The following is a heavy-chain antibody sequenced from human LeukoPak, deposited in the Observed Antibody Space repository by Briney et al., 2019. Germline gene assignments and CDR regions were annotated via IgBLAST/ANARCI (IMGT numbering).Heavy chain of an antibody. V-gene: IGHV4-34*01. CDR2: IYYSGST. CDR1: GGAFSGYY. Sequence: SETLSLTCAVYGGAFSGYYWSWVRQPPGKGLEWIANIYYSGSTYYNPSLQSRVTISLDTSKNQFSLKLTSVTAADTAVYYCALFEVVVGSTQDFWGQGTLVTVPS. J-gene: IGHJ4*02. D-gene: IGHD2-15*01. CDR3: ALFEVVVGSTQDF.